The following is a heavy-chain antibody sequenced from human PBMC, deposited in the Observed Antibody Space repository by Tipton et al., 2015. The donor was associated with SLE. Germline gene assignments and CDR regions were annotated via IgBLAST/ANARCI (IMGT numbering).Heavy chain of an antibody. CDR1: GFAVNNNY. V-gene: IGHV3-66*01. CDR3: AKGRYYDFRAPSGAFDI. CDR2: LHSGGST. D-gene: IGHD3-22*01. Sequence: SLRLSCAASGFAVNNNYMTWVRQAPGKGLEWVSVLHSGGSTYCVDSVKGRFTISRDSSKNILYLQMNNVRAEDTAVYYCAKGRYYDFRAPSGAFDIWGQGTMVTVSS. J-gene: IGHJ3*02.